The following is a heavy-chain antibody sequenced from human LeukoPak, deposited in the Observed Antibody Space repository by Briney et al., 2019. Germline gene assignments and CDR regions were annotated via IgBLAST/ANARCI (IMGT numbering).Heavy chain of an antibody. CDR1: RASITNYY. D-gene: IGHD4-11*01. J-gene: IGHJ2*01. Sequence: PSETLSLTCSVSRASITNYYWSWVRQPPGRGLEWIGYISHSGGTNYNPSLGSRVTISLDTSKNQFSLKLSSVTAADTAVYFCARDDRFDYMNFWYFDLWGRGTLVTVSS. CDR2: ISHSGGT. V-gene: IGHV4-59*01. CDR3: ARDDRFDYMNFWYFDL.